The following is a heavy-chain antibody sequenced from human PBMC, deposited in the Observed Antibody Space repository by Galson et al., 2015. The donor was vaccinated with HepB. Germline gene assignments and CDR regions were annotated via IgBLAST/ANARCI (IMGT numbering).Heavy chain of an antibody. Sequence: SLRLSCAASGFTFSTYNMNWVRQAPGKGLEWVSYISSSSNTIYYADSVKGRFTVSRDNAKNSLYLQMNSLRAEDTAVYYCARDYGSGSFEAFDPWGQGTLVTVSS. J-gene: IGHJ5*02. CDR1: GFTFSTYN. CDR3: ARDYGSGSFEAFDP. V-gene: IGHV3-48*01. CDR2: ISSSSNTI. D-gene: IGHD3-10*01.